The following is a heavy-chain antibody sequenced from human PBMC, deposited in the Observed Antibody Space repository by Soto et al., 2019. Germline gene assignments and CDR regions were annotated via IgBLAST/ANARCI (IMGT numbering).Heavy chain of an antibody. V-gene: IGHV3-11*06. CDR3: AKDTTYYHFWSGYSGYYYYGMDV. D-gene: IGHD3-3*01. CDR2: ISSSSSYT. J-gene: IGHJ6*02. Sequence: GGSLRLSCAASGFTFSDYYMSWIRQAPGKGLEWVSYISSSSSYTNYADSVKGRFTISRDNAKNSLYLQMNSLRAEDTAVYYCAKDTTYYHFWSGYSGYYYYGMDVWGQGTTVTVSS. CDR1: GFTFSDYY.